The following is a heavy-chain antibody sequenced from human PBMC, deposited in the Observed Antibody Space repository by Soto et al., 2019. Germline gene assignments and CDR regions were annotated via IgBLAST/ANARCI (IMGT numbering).Heavy chain of an antibody. V-gene: IGHV1-8*01. D-gene: IGHD3-10*01. CDR1: GYTFTSYD. CDR2: MNPNSGNT. Sequence: ASVKVSCKASGYTFTSYDINWVRQATGQGLEWMGWMNPNSGNTGYAQKFQGRVTMTRNTSISTAYMELSSLRSEDTAVYYCATERGITRAFDIWGQGTMVTVSS. CDR3: ATERGITRAFDI. J-gene: IGHJ3*02.